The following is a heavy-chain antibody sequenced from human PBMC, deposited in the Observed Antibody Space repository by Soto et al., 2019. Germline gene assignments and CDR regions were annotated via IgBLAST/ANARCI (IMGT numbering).Heavy chain of an antibody. J-gene: IGHJ4*02. V-gene: IGHV1-46*01. Sequence: ASVKVSCKASGYTFTSYYMHLVRQAPGQGLEWMGIINPSGGSTSYAQKFQGRVTMTRDTSTSTVYMELSSLRSEDTAVYYCARSPSYYYDSSGSLDYWGQGTLVTVSS. D-gene: IGHD3-22*01. CDR1: GYTFTSYY. CDR2: INPSGGST. CDR3: ARSPSYYYDSSGSLDY.